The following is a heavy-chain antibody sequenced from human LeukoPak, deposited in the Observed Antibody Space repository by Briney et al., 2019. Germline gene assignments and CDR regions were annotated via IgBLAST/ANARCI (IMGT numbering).Heavy chain of an antibody. CDR2: INHSGGT. J-gene: IGHJ2*01. V-gene: IGHV4-34*01. D-gene: IGHD3-10*01. Sequence: SETLSLTCAVYVGSFSGYYWSWIRRPPGKGLEWIGEINHSGGTNYNPSLKSRVTISVDTSKNQFSLKLSSVTAADTAVYYCARGRRVVRGLLYWHFDLWGRGTLVTVSS. CDR1: VGSFSGYY. CDR3: ARGRRVVRGLLYWHFDL.